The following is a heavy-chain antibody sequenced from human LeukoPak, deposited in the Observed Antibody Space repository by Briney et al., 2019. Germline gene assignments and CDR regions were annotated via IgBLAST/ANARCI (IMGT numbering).Heavy chain of an antibody. D-gene: IGHD7-27*01. V-gene: IGHV3-7*04. CDR2: INQDGSEK. Sequence: GGSLRLSCAASGFTFSSYWMSWVRQAPGKGLEWVAKINQDGSEKYYVDSVKGRLTISRDNAEKSLYLQMNRLRAEDTAVYCCARDVWGYGDYWGQGTLVTVSS. CDR1: GFTFSSYW. J-gene: IGHJ4*02. CDR3: ARDVWGYGDY.